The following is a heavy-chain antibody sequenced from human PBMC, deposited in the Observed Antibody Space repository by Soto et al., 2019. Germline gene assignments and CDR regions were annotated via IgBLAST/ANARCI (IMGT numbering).Heavy chain of an antibody. V-gene: IGHV4-34*01. CDR3: ARGRHIVVVPAAAYNWFDP. Sequence: QVQLQQWGAGLLKPSETLSLTCAVYGGSFSGYYWSWIRQPPGKGLEWIGEINHSGSTNYNPSLKSRLTISVDTSKNQFSLKLSSVTAADTAVYYCARGRHIVVVPAAAYNWFDPWGQGTLVTVSS. J-gene: IGHJ5*02. D-gene: IGHD2-2*01. CDR2: INHSGST. CDR1: GGSFSGYY.